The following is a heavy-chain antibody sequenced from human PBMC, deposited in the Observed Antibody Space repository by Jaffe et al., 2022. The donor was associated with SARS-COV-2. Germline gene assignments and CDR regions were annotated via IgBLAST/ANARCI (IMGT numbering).Heavy chain of an antibody. CDR2: IFYSGNT. D-gene: IGHD3-22*01. J-gene: IGHJ4*02. CDR3: ARSGSRGYYDSSGYYALFDY. Sequence: QLQLQESGPGLVKSSETLSLTCTVSGGSIFSSNYYWGWIRQPPGKGLEWIGSIFYSGNTYYNPSLKSRVTMSVETSKNQFSLKLSSVTAADTAVYYCARSGSRGYYDSSGYYALFDYWGQGTLVTVSS. V-gene: IGHV4-39*01. CDR1: GGSIFSSNYY.